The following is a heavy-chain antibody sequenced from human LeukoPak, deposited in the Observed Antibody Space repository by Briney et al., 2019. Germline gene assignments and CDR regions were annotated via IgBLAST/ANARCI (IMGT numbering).Heavy chain of an antibody. Sequence: GSLRLSCAASGFTFSSHSMNWVRQPPGKGLEWIGEINHSGSTNYNPSLKSRVTISVDTSKNQFSLKLSSVTAADTAVYYCARGRLGDAFDIWGQGTMVTVSS. D-gene: IGHD6-19*01. J-gene: IGHJ3*02. CDR2: INHSGST. CDR3: ARGRLGDAFDI. CDR1: GFTFSSHS. V-gene: IGHV4-34*01.